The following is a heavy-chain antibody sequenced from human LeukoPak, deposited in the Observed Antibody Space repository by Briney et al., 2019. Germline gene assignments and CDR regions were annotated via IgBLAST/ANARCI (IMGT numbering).Heavy chain of an antibody. Sequence: GGSLRLSCSAAAFIFSGYARHSVRQAPGKGLEYVSAISSNGGNTAYADSVRGRFTISRDNSKNTLYLQMSILRAEDTAVYYCVKRGLTGDRYYFDEWGQGTLVTVSS. D-gene: IGHD1-20*01. V-gene: IGHV3-64D*09. CDR3: VKRGLTGDRYYFDE. CDR2: ISSNGGNT. CDR1: AFIFSGYA. J-gene: IGHJ4*02.